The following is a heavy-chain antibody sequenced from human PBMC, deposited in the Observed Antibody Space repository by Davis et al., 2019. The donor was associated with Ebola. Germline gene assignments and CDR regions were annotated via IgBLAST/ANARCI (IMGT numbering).Heavy chain of an antibody. V-gene: IGHV3-7*01. Sequence: GESLKISCAASGFTFSSYWMSWVRQAPGKGLEWVANIKQDGSEKYYVDSVKGRFTISRDNAKNSLYLQMNSLRAEDTAVYYCARGDPVDTAMVDYWGQGTLVTVSS. CDR3: ARGDPVDTAMVDY. CDR2: IKQDGSEK. D-gene: IGHD5-18*01. J-gene: IGHJ4*02. CDR1: GFTFSSYW.